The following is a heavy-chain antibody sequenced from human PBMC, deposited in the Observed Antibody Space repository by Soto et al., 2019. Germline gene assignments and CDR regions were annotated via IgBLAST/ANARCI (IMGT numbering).Heavy chain of an antibody. V-gene: IGHV3-23*01. CDR2: ISGSGGST. Sequence: EVQLLESGGGLVQPGGSLRLSCAASGFTFSSYAMSWVRQAPGKGLEWVSAISGSGGSTHYADSVKGRFTISRDNSKNRLYLQMNSLRAEDTAVYYCAKDSTVATIVHAFYIWGQGTMVTVSS. CDR3: AKDSTVATIVHAFYI. D-gene: IGHD5-12*01. J-gene: IGHJ3*02. CDR1: GFTFSSYA.